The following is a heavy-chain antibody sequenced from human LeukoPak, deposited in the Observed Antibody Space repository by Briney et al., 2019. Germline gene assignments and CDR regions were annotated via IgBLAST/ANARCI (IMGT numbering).Heavy chain of an antibody. V-gene: IGHV3-7*01. CDR3: ARDRGGRTGLDD. D-gene: IGHD2-15*01. CDR1: GGSISSSSYC. Sequence: ETLSLTCTVSGGSISSSSYCWGWIRQPPGKGLEWVAFIKEDGSEKYYVDSVKGRFTISRDNAENSLYLQMNSLRAEDTAVYYCARDRGGRTGLDDWGQGTLVTVSS. CDR2: IKEDGSEK. J-gene: IGHJ4*02.